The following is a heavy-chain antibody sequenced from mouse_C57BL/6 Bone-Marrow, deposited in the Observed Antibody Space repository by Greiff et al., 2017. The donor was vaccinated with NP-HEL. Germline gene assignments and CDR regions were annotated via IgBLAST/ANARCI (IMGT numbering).Heavy chain of an antibody. CDR3: ATPHYYYGSSPFAY. J-gene: IGHJ3*01. CDR2: ISSGSSTI. D-gene: IGHD1-1*01. CDR1: GFTFSDYG. Sequence: EVNVVESGGGLVKPGGSLKLSCAASGFTFSDYGMHWVRQAPEKGLEWVAYISSGSSTIYYADTVTGRFTISSDNAKNTLFLQMTRLRCEDTAMYYCATPHYYYGSSPFAYWGQGTLVTVSA. V-gene: IGHV5-17*01.